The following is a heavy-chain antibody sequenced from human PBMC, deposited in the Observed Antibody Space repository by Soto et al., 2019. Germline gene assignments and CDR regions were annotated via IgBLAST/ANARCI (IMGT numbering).Heavy chain of an antibody. CDR2: ISGSGGST. CDR1: GFTFSSYA. D-gene: IGHD3-22*01. CDR3: AKDIGITMIVVVIRAFAY. V-gene: IGHV3-23*01. J-gene: IGHJ4*02. Sequence: EVQLLESGGGLVQPGGSLRLSCAASGFTFSSYAMSWVRQAPGKGLEWVSAISGSGGSTYYADSVKGRFTISRDNSKNTLYLQMNSLRAEDTAVYYCAKDIGITMIVVVIRAFAYWGQGPLVTVSS.